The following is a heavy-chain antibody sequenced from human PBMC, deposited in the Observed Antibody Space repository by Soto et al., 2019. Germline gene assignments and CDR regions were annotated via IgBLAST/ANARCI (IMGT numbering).Heavy chain of an antibody. CDR1: GYTFTSYY. J-gene: IGHJ6*02. D-gene: IGHD3-10*01. CDR2: INPSGGST. Sequence: ASVKVSCKASGYTFTSYYMHWVRQAPGQGLEWMGIINPSGGSTSYAQKFQGRVTMTRDTSTSTVYMELSSLRSEDTAVYYCARLTKAKQRGAQHNYYYYGMDVWGQGTTVTVSS. CDR3: ARLTKAKQRGAQHNYYYYGMDV. V-gene: IGHV1-46*01.